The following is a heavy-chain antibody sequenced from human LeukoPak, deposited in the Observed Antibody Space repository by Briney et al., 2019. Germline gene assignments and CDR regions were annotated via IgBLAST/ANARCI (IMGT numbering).Heavy chain of an antibody. CDR2: ISGSGGST. J-gene: IGHJ4*02. CDR3: AKVWDSGYDEDFDY. CDR1: GFTFSSYA. D-gene: IGHD5-12*01. V-gene: IGHV3-23*01. Sequence: GGSLRLSCAASGFTFSSYAMSWVRQAPGKGLEWVSAISGSGGSTYYADSVKGRFTISRDNSKNTLYLQMNSLGAEDTAVYYCAKVWDSGYDEDFDYWGQGTLVTVSS.